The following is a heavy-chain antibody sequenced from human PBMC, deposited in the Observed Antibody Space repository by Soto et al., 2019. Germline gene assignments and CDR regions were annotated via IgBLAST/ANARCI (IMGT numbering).Heavy chain of an antibody. CDR1: GLTCRKDW. CDR2: INRDGSER. CDR3: AVYGYGVSAAAY. V-gene: IGHV3-7*03. Sequence: GGSLRLSCAGSGLTCRKDWLRWARQVLGKGLEWVANINRDGSERYYVDSVRGRFTISRDNVENSLYLQLNSLRPEDTAVYYCAVYGYGVSAAAYWGQGTLVTVSS. J-gene: IGHJ4*02. D-gene: IGHD4-17*01.